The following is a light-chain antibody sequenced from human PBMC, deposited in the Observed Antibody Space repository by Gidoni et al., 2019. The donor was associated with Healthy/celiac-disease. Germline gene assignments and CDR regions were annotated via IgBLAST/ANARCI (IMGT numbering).Light chain of an antibody. V-gene: IGKV3-20*01. CDR3: QQYGSSPPRYT. CDR1: QSGSSSY. Sequence: EIVLTQSPGTLSLSPGDRATLSCRASQSGSSSYLAWYQQKPGQAPRRLIYGASSRDTGIPDRFSGSGAGTDFTLTISRLEPEDFAVYYCQQYGSSPPRYTFGQGTKLEIK. J-gene: IGKJ2*01. CDR2: GAS.